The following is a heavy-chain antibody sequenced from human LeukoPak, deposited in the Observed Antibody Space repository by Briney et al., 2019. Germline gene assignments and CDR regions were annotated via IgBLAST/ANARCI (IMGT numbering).Heavy chain of an antibody. V-gene: IGHV4-34*01. Sequence: SETLSLTCAVYGGSFSGYYWSWIRQPPGKGLEWIGEINHSGSTNYNPSLKSRVTISVDTSKNQFSLKLSSVTAADTAVYYCARTTTYYDFWSGYYGAHYYYYMDVWGKGTTVTVPS. CDR3: ARTTTYYDFWSGYYGAHYYYYMDV. D-gene: IGHD3-3*01. CDR1: GGSFSGYY. J-gene: IGHJ6*03. CDR2: INHSGST.